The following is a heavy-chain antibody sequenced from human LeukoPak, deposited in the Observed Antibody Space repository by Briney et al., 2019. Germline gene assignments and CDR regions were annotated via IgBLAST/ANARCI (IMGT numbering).Heavy chain of an antibody. CDR1: AYSISSGYY. CDR3: ARDRGWTPRLGSGSYRLPYYYHYMDV. CDR2: IYHSEST. V-gene: IGHV4-38-2*02. Sequence: PSETLSLTCIVSAYSISSGYYWGWIRQPPGKGLEWIGSIYHSESTYYNPSLKSRVTISVDTSKNQFSLKLSSVTAADTAVYYCARDRGWTPRLGSGSYRLPYYYHYMDVWGKGTTVTVSS. D-gene: IGHD3-10*01. J-gene: IGHJ6*03.